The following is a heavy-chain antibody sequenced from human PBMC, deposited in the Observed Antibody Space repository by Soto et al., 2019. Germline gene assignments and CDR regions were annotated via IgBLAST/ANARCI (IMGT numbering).Heavy chain of an antibody. D-gene: IGHD1-26*01. CDR1: GGSFRGYY. V-gene: IGHV4-59*01. J-gene: IGHJ4*02. CDR3: ARRWGFTFDY. Sequence: ASETLSLTCSVSGGSFRGYYWSWIRQSPDKGLEWIGYIFYTASTNYNPSFKNRVSISLDTPKNQFSLRLSSVTAADTAVYYCARRWGFTFDYWGQGTLVTVSS. CDR2: IFYTAST.